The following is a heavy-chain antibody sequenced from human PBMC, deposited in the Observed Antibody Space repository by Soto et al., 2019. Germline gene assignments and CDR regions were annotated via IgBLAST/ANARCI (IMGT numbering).Heavy chain of an antibody. D-gene: IGHD3-10*01. CDR1: GFTFSSYG. Sequence: QVQLVESGGGVVQPGRSLRLSCAASGFTFSSYGMHWVRQAPGKGLEWVAVIWYDGSNKYYADSVKGRFTISRDNSKYTLYLQMNSLRAEDTAVYYCARDGALYGSGIDGMDVWGQGTTVTVSS. J-gene: IGHJ6*02. CDR2: IWYDGSNK. CDR3: ARDGALYGSGIDGMDV. V-gene: IGHV3-33*01.